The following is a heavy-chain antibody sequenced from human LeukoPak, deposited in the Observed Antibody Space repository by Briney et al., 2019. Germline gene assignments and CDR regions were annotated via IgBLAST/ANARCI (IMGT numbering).Heavy chain of an antibody. V-gene: IGHV3-23*01. CDR1: GFTFSDNA. Sequence: GGSLRLSCAASGFTFSDNAMTWVCQTPGKGLEWVSTISGGGEATWYADSVKGRFTISRDNYKSTLYLQMNSLRAEDTAVYYCAKDGGVTHYYYYMDVWGKGTTVTVSS. J-gene: IGHJ6*03. CDR3: AKDGGVTHYYYYMDV. D-gene: IGHD3-16*01. CDR2: ISGGGEAT.